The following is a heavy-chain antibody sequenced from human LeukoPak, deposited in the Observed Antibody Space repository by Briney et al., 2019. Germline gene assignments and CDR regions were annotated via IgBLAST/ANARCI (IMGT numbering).Heavy chain of an antibody. CDR2: IYTSGGT. D-gene: IGHD3-22*01. Sequence: SETLSLTCTVSGGSISSYYWSWIRQPAGKGLEWIGRIYTSGGTNYNPSLKSRVTISVDKSKNQFSLKPSSVTAADTAVYYCARVEYYYDSSGYSNWFDPWGQGTLVTVSS. CDR1: GGSISSYY. CDR3: ARVEYYYDSSGYSNWFDP. V-gene: IGHV4-4*07. J-gene: IGHJ5*02.